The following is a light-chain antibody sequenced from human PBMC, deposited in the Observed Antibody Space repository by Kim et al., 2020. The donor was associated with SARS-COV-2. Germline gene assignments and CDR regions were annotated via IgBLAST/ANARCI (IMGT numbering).Light chain of an antibody. V-gene: IGLV2-14*03. CDR3: SSYTSSSTLL. CDR1: SSDVGGYNY. Sequence: QSAVTQPASVSGSPGQSITISCTGTSSDVGGYNYVSWYQQHPGKAPKLMIYEVFKRPSGISDRFSGSKSGNTASLTISGLQAEDEGDFYCSSYTSSSTLLFGGGTKVTVL. J-gene: IGLJ3*02. CDR2: EVF.